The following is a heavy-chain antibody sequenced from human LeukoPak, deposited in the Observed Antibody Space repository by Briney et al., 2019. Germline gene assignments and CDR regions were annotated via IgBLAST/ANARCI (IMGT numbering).Heavy chain of an antibody. Sequence: GASVRVSCKTSGYAFSGYYMHWLRQVPGQGLEWMGWINPNSGGTNYAQKFQGRVTMTRDTSISTAYMELSRLRSDDTAVYYCARESGSYSAFDIWGQGTMVTVSS. V-gene: IGHV1-2*02. D-gene: IGHD1-26*01. CDR1: GYAFSGYY. CDR3: ARESGSYSAFDI. J-gene: IGHJ3*02. CDR2: INPNSGGT.